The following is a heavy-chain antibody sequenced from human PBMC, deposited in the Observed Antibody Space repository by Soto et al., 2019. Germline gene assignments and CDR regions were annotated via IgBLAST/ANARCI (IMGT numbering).Heavy chain of an antibody. CDR2: IYHSGST. J-gene: IGHJ4*02. CDR3: ARYDDDPPKYYFDY. V-gene: IGHV4-4*02. D-gene: IGHD3-3*01. Sequence: PSETLSLTCAVSGGSISSSNWWSWVRQPPGKGLEWIGEIYHSGSTNYNPSLKSRVTISVDKSKNQFSLKLSSVTAADTAVYYCARYDDDPPKYYFDYWGQGTLVTVSS. CDR1: GGSISSSNW.